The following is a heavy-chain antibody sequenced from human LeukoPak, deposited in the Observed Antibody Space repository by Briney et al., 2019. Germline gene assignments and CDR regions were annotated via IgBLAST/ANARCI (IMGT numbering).Heavy chain of an antibody. J-gene: IGHJ3*02. D-gene: IGHD3-22*01. CDR2: ISPNSGGT. Sequence: ASVKVSCKTSGYSFTGYYLHWVRQAPGQGLEWMGWISPNSGGTNYAQKFQGRVTMTRDTSISTVYMEVSRLRSDDTAVYYCTREGVGDESSSYYRDDAFDIWGQGTKVTVSS. CDR1: GYSFTGYY. CDR3: TREGVGDESSSYYRDDAFDI. V-gene: IGHV1-2*02.